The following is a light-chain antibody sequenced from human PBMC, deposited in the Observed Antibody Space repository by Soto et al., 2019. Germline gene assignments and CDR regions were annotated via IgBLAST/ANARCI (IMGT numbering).Light chain of an antibody. J-gene: IGKJ1*01. Sequence: EVVLTQSPGTLSLSPGERATLSCRASQTVRNNYLAWYQQRPGQAPRLLIYDASSRATGIPDRFSGSGSGTDFTLTSSRLEPEDFAVYYCQDYGSSRTFGQGTKVEI. CDR1: QTVRNNY. CDR3: QDYGSSRT. V-gene: IGKV3-20*01. CDR2: DAS.